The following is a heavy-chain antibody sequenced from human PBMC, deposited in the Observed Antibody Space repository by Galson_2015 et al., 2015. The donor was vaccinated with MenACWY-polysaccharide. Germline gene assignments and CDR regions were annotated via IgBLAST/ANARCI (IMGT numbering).Heavy chain of an antibody. V-gene: IGHV4-31*03. J-gene: IGHJ5*02. CDR3: AGIPSTMISFGWFDP. Sequence: TLSLTCSVSGDSITSGGHHWTWLRQHPETGLNWIGYIFNNGGPKSNPSLRSRVTISSDPSRSQFSLQLTSVTAADTAIYYCAGIPSTMISFGWFDPWGQGILVTVSS. D-gene: IGHD3-16*01. CDR2: IFNNGGP. CDR1: GDSITSGGHH.